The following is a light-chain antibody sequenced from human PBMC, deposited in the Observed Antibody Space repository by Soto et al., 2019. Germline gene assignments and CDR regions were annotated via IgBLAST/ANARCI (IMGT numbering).Light chain of an antibody. CDR2: GAS. CDR3: QHYGSSMYT. J-gene: IGKJ2*01. Sequence: EVVLTQSPGTLSLSPGEGDTLSCRASHNISSTYLAWYQQKPDQAPRLLIYGASSRATGIPDRFSVSGSGTGFTLTVSRLEPEDFAVFYCQHYGSSMYTFGQGTRLDIK. CDR1: HNISSTY. V-gene: IGKV3-20*01.